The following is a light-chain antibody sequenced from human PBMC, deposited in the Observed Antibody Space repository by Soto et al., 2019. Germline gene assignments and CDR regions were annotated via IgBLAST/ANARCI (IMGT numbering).Light chain of an antibody. V-gene: IGKV3-20*01. J-gene: IGKJ4*01. Sequence: EIVLTQSPGTLSLSPGERGTLSCRASQSISSSYLAWYQQKPGQAPRLLIYGASSRATGIPDRFSGSGSGTDFTLTISRLEPEDFAVYYCQQYHNAPLTFGGGTKVEIK. CDR1: QSISSSY. CDR2: GAS. CDR3: QQYHNAPLT.